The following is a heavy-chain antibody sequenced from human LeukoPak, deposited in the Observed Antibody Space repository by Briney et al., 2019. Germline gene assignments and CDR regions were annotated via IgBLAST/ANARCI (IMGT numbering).Heavy chain of an antibody. V-gene: IGHV3-23*01. D-gene: IGHD1-26*01. CDR2: ISGSGGST. Sequence: GGSLRLSCAASVFTFSSYAMSWVRQAPGKGLEWVSAISGSGGSTYYADSVKGRFTISRDNSKNTLYLQMSSLRAEDTAVYYCARGAGSQRPFDYWGQGTLVTVSS. J-gene: IGHJ4*02. CDR3: ARGAGSQRPFDY. CDR1: VFTFSSYA.